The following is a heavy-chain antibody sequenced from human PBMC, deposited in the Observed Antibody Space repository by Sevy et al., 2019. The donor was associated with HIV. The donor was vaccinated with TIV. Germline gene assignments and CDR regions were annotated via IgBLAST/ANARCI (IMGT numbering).Heavy chain of an antibody. J-gene: IGHJ4*02. CDR3: ARLYCSTSGRGLDN. CDR1: GFTFGSYW. CDR2: IKEDGSGR. V-gene: IGHV3-7*01. Sequence: GGFLRLSCAASGFTFGSYWMTCVRQAPGKGLEWVANIKEDGSGRFYVDSVRGRFTVSRDNAKKTLYLQMNNLRGEYTALYYCARLYCSTSGRGLDNWGQGAMVTVSS. D-gene: IGHD2-2*01.